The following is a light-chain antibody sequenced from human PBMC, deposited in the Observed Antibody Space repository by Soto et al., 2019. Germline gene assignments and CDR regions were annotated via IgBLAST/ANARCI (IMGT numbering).Light chain of an antibody. CDR3: SSYTSSSTLEV. J-gene: IGLJ1*01. Sequence: QSALTQPASVSGSPGQSLTISCSGTSSDVGGYNYVSWYQQHPGKAPKLMIYEVSNRPSGVSNRFSGSKSGNTASPTISGLQAEDEADYYCSSYTSSSTLEVFGTGTKVTVL. CDR2: EVS. CDR1: SSDVGGYNY. V-gene: IGLV2-14*01.